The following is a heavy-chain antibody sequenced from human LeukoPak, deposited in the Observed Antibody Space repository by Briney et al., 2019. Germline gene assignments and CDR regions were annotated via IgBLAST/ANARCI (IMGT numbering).Heavy chain of an antibody. J-gene: IGHJ6*02. CDR2: IYPGDSDT. CDR1: GYSFTSYW. Sequence: GESLRISCKGSGYSFTSYWIGWVRHMPGKGLEWMGIIYPGDSDTTYSPSFQGQVTISADKSISTAYLQWSSLKASDTAMYYCARQHTLAGYDSSGQGSYYYYGMDVWGQGTTVTVSS. D-gene: IGHD3-22*01. CDR3: ARQHTLAGYDSSGQGSYYYYGMDV. V-gene: IGHV5-51*01.